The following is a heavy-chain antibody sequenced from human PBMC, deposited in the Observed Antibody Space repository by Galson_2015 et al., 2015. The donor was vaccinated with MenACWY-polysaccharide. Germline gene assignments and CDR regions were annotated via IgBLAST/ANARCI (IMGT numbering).Heavy chain of an antibody. CDR1: GFTLTDHY. Sequence: SVKVSCKASGFTLTDHYIHWVRQAPGQGLEWMGRINPDSGDTAFAQKFQGRVTLTRDTSITTVYMELSRLTSDDTAAYFCASPRESGAYYSPFDFWGQGTLVPVSS. CDR3: ASPRESGAYYSPFDF. J-gene: IGHJ4*02. CDR2: INPDSGDT. V-gene: IGHV1-2*06. D-gene: IGHD4/OR15-4a*01.